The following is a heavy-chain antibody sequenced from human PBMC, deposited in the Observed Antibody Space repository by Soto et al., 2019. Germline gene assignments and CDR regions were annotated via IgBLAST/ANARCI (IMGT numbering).Heavy chain of an antibody. Sequence: SETLSLTCTVSGGSISSGGYYWNWIRQHPGKGLEWIGYIYYSGSTYYNPSLKSRVTISVDTSKNQLSLKLSSVTAADTAVYYCARGMSDYVWGSLDKYYFDYWGQGTLVTVSS. D-gene: IGHD3-16*01. CDR2: IYYSGST. CDR1: GGSISSGGYY. J-gene: IGHJ4*02. V-gene: IGHV4-31*03. CDR3: ARGMSDYVWGSLDKYYFDY.